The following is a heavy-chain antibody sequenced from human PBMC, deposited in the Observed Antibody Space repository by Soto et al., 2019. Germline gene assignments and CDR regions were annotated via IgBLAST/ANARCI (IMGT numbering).Heavy chain of an antibody. CDR1: GGTFSSYA. V-gene: IGHV1-69*12. Sequence: QVQLVQSGAEVKKPGSSVKVSCKASGGTFSSYAINWVRQAPGQGLEWMGGIIPIFGTADYAQKFQGRVPITADESTSTAYMELSSLRSEDTAVYYCASRITGSPNYSYGMDVWGQGTTVTVSS. D-gene: IGHD1-20*01. J-gene: IGHJ6*02. CDR3: ASRITGSPNYSYGMDV. CDR2: IIPIFGTA.